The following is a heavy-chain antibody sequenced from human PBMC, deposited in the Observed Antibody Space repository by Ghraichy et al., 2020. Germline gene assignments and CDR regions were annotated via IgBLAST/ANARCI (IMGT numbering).Heavy chain of an antibody. Sequence: SETLSLTCSVSGASIRSSSYYWGWVRQPPGKGLEWIGSIHYTGSTFYNPPLKSRATISVDTSKDQFSLKLSSVTAADTAVYYCSRRYIAEADYYDSWGQGTLVNVSS. CDR1: GASIRSSSYY. CDR3: SRRYIAEADYYDS. V-gene: IGHV4-39*01. J-gene: IGHJ4*02. CDR2: IHYTGST. D-gene: IGHD6-19*01.